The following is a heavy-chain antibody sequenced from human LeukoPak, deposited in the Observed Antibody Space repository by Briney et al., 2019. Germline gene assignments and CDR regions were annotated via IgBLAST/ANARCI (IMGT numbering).Heavy chain of an antibody. Sequence: GGSLRLSCAASGFTFSRFWIHWVRQVPGKGLVWVSRINPDGSTTTYADSVKGRFTISRDNAMNTLYLQMNSLRVEDTAVYYCVTDHTGKEDKWGQGTLVTVSS. D-gene: IGHD1-1*01. J-gene: IGHJ4*02. CDR1: GFTFSRFW. V-gene: IGHV3-74*01. CDR2: INPDGSTT. CDR3: VTDHTGKEDK.